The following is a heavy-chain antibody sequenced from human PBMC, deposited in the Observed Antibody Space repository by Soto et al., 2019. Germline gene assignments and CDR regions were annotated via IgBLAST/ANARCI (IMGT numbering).Heavy chain of an antibody. Sequence: EVQLVESGGGLVQPGGSLRLSCAASGFTFSSYWMSWVRQAPGKGLEWVANIKQDGSEKYYVDSVKGRFTISRDNAKNSLYLQMNSVRAEDTAVYYCAGSHDYGDYDNYYYMDVWGKGTTVTVSS. J-gene: IGHJ6*03. CDR3: AGSHDYGDYDNYYYMDV. D-gene: IGHD4-17*01. V-gene: IGHV3-7*01. CDR2: IKQDGSEK. CDR1: GFTFSSYW.